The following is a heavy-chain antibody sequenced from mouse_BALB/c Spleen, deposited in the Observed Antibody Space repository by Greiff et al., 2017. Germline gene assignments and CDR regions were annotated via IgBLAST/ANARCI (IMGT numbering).Heavy chain of an antibody. CDR1: GYTFTSYW. CDR3: ARDGYGTY. J-gene: IGHJ3*01. CDR2: IDPSDSYT. V-gene: IGHV1-69*02. D-gene: IGHD2-2*01. Sequence: VQLQQPGAELVKPGASVKLSCKASGYTFTSYWMHWVKQRPGQGLEWIGEIDPSDSYTNYNQKFKGKATLTVDKSSSTAYMQLSSLTSEDSAVYYCARDGYGTYWGQGTLVTVSA.